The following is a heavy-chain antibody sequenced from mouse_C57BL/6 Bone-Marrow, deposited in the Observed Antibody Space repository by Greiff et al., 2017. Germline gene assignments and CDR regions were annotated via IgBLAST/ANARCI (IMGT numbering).Heavy chain of an antibody. CDR2: IDPETGGT. D-gene: IGHD1-1*01. Sequence: QVQLQQSGAELVRPGASVTLSCKASGYTFTDYEMHWVKQTPVHGLEWIGAIDPETGGTAYNQKFKGKAILTADKSSSTAYMELRSLTSEDSAVYYCAGSSQRYFDYWGQGTTLTVSS. V-gene: IGHV1-15*01. J-gene: IGHJ2*01. CDR3: AGSSQRYFDY. CDR1: GYTFTDYE.